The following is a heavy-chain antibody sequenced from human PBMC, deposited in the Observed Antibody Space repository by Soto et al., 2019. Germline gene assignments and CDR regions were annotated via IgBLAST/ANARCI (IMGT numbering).Heavy chain of an antibody. CDR2: IYSRGST. CDR1: GGAISGYC. CDR3: AGISEDIYYGMDV. Sequence: SSSLSLTCSVSGGAISGYCWNWIRQPAGRGLEWIGRIYSRGSTIYNPSLKSRVTMLIDTSNNQFSLSLNSVTAAHTAVYYCAGISEDIYYGMDVWGQGTTVTVSS. D-gene: IGHD2-15*01. V-gene: IGHV4-4*07. J-gene: IGHJ6*02.